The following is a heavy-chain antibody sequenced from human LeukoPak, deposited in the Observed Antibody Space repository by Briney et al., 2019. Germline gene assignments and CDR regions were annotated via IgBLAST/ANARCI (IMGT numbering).Heavy chain of an antibody. Sequence: GGSLRLSCAASGFTFSSYAMSWVRQAPRKGLEWVSAISGSGGSTYYADSVKGRFTISRDNSKNTLYLQMNSLRAEDTAVYYCAKVPVYYDFWSGSCYWGQGTLVTVSS. CDR2: ISGSGGST. D-gene: IGHD3-3*01. V-gene: IGHV3-23*01. CDR1: GFTFSSYA. CDR3: AKVPVYYDFWSGSCY. J-gene: IGHJ4*02.